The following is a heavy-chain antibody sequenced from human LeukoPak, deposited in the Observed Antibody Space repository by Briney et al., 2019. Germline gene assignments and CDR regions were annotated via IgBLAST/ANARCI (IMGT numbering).Heavy chain of an antibody. CDR2: ISGSGGST. Sequence: GGSLRLSCAASGFTFSSYAVSWVRQAPGKGLEWVSAISGSGGSTYYADSVKGRFTISRDNAKNSLYLQMNSLRAEDTAVYYCARDPGYDYVWGSYRYRDSWGQGTLVTVSS. J-gene: IGHJ4*02. D-gene: IGHD3-16*02. CDR3: ARDPGYDYVWGSYRYRDS. CDR1: GFTFSSYA. V-gene: IGHV3-23*01.